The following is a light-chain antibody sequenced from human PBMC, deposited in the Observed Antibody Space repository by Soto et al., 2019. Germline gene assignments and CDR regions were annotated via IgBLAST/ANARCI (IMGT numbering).Light chain of an antibody. CDR2: AAS. Sequence: DIQMTQSPSSLSASVGDRVTITCWASQSIRSYLNWYKQKPGKAPKLLIYAASSLQSGVPSRLSGSGSGTDFTLTISSLKPEDFAVYYCQQRSNWWTFGHGTKVDIK. V-gene: IGKV1-39*01. CDR1: QSIRSY. J-gene: IGKJ1*01. CDR3: QQRSNWWT.